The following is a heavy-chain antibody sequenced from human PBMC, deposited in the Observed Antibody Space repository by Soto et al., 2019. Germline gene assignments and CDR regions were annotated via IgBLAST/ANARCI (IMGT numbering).Heavy chain of an antibody. CDR1: GFTFSSYG. CDR2: ISHDGSNK. V-gene: IGHV3-30*18. CDR3: AKDATKTSVVTSSLGY. J-gene: IGHJ4*02. D-gene: IGHD2-21*02. Sequence: GGSLRLSCAASGFTFSSYGMHWVRQAPGKGLEWVAVISHDGSNKYYADSVKGRFTISRDNSKNTLYLQMNSLRAEDTAVYFCAKDATKTSVVTSSLGYWGQGTLVTVYS.